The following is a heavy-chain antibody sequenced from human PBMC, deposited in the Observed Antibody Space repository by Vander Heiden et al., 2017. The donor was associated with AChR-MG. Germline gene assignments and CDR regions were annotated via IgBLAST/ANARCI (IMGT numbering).Heavy chain of an antibody. V-gene: IGHV3-23*01. Sequence: EVQLLESGGGLVQPGGSLRLSCAASGFTFSSYAMSWVRQAPGKGREWVSAISGSGGSTYYADSVKGRFTISRDNSKNTLYLQMNSLRAEDTAVYYCAKDPFVTMIVVAPFDYWGQGTLVTVSS. CDR2: ISGSGGST. CDR3: AKDPFVTMIVVAPFDY. CDR1: GFTFSSYA. J-gene: IGHJ4*02. D-gene: IGHD3-22*01.